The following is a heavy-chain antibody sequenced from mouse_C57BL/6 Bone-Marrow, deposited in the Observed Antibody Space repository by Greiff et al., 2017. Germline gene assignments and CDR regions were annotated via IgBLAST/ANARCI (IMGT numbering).Heavy chain of an antibody. Sequence: EVKLQESGPVLVKPGPSVKISCKASGFTFTDYYMHWVKQSHGKSLEWIGLVYPYNGGTSYNQKFKGKVTLTVDTSSSTAYMELNSLTSEDSAVYYCARVIYYGNYGFAYWGQGTLVTVSA. CDR3: ARVIYYGNYGFAY. CDR2: VYPYNGGT. J-gene: IGHJ3*01. V-gene: IGHV1-36*01. D-gene: IGHD2-1*01. CDR1: GFTFTDYY.